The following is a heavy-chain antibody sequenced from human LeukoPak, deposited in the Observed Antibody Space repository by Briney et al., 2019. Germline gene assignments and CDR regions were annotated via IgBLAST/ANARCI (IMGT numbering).Heavy chain of an antibody. V-gene: IGHV4-34*01. CDR1: GGSFSGYY. D-gene: IGHD6-13*01. CDR3: ARGHGSSWSHWCDY. CDR2: INHSGST. Sequence: PSETLSLTCAVYGGSFSGYYWSWIRQPPGKGLEWIGEINHSGSTNYNPSLKSRVTISVDTSKNQFSLKLSSVTAADTAVYYCARGHGSSWSHWCDYWGQGTLVTVSS. J-gene: IGHJ4*02.